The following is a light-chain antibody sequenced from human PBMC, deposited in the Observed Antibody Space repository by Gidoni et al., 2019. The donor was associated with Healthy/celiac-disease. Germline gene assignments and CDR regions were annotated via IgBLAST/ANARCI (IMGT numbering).Light chain of an antibody. V-gene: IGKV1-5*03. CDR3: QQYNSYST. J-gene: IGKJ1*01. Sequence: EIQITQTPSTLSASVGDRVTITCRASQSISSWLAWYQQKPGKAPKLLIYTASILESGGPSSVSGSGSGTDFLLTISSLQPDYFATYYRQQYNSYSTFGQGTKVEIK. CDR2: TAS. CDR1: QSISSW.